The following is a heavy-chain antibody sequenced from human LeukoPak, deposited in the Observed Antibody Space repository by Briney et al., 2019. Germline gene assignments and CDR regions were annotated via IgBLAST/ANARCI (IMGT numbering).Heavy chain of an antibody. CDR2: ITPNADRT. D-gene: IGHD3-22*01. J-gene: IGHJ1*01. CDR3: AIMHGYYDGSSYWVQ. Sequence: PGESLRLSCAASGFTFGSYGMSWVRQAPGKGLEWVSFITPNADRTSYADSVEGRFTISRDNPRNTLYMQMNSLRDEDTAIYYCAIMHGYYDGSSYWVQWGQGTLVTVSS. CDR1: GFTFGSYG. V-gene: IGHV3-23*01.